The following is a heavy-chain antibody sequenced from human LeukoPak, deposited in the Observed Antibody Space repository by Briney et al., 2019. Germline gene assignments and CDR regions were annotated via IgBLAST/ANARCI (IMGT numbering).Heavy chain of an antibody. CDR3: AQWTSTYYYGSGSYYKPYYFDY. V-gene: IGHV3-9*03. Sequence: PVRSLRLSCAASGFTFDDYAMHWVRQAPGKGLEWVSGISWNSGSIDYADSVKGRFTISRDNAKNSLYLQMNSLRAEDMPLYSCAQWTSTYYYGSGSYYKPYYFDYWGQGTLVTVSS. CDR1: GFTFDDYA. CDR2: ISWNSGSI. D-gene: IGHD3-10*01. J-gene: IGHJ4*02.